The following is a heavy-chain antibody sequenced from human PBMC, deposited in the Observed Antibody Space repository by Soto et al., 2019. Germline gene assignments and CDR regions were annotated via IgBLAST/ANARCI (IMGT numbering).Heavy chain of an antibody. V-gene: IGHV3-48*01. CDR3: TTIWRAVTSLY. J-gene: IGHJ4*02. CDR1: GLTFSSFA. D-gene: IGHD4-17*01. Sequence: EVQLVESGGGFVQPGGSLRLSCAASGLTFSSFAMNWVRQAPGKGLEWVSYISTGGSPIYYADSVKGRFTISRDNARNSLYLQMNSLRAEDAAVYYCTTIWRAVTSLYWGQGTLVTVSS. CDR2: ISTGGSPI.